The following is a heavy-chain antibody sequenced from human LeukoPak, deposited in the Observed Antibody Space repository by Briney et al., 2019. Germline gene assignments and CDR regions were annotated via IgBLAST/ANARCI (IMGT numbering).Heavy chain of an antibody. CDR3: ASARRLWFGESPPDV. Sequence: GASVKVSCKASGYTFTDYYMHWVRQAPGQGLEWMGWINPNRDGTNYAQKFQGRVTMTRDTSTSTAYMELSRLRSDDTAVYYCASARRLWFGESPPDVWGKGTTVTISS. CDR1: GYTFTDYY. J-gene: IGHJ6*04. V-gene: IGHV1-2*02. D-gene: IGHD3-10*01. CDR2: INPNRDGT.